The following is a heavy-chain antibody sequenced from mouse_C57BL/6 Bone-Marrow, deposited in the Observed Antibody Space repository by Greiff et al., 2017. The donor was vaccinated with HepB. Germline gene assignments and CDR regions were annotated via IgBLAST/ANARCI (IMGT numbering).Heavy chain of an antibody. J-gene: IGHJ4*01. D-gene: IGHD1-1*01. CDR2: ISNLAYSI. CDR1: GFTFSDYG. Sequence: DVKLVESGGGLVQPGGSLKLSCAASGFTFSDYGMAWVRQAPRKGPEWVAFISNLAYSIYYADTVTGRFTISRENAKNTLYLKMSSLRSEDTAMYYCARPYYYGSSYAMDYWGQGTSVTVSS. CDR3: ARPYYYGSSYAMDY. V-gene: IGHV5-15*01.